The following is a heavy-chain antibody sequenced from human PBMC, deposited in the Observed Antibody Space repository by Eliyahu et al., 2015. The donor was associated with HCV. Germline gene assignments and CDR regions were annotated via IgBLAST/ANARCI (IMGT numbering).Heavy chain of an antibody. CDR3: IGLAANGGMVV. CDR2: ITSKANNYAT. Sequence: EVQLVESGGGLVQPGGSLKLSCAASGFTFSGSGFHWVRQASGKGLEWVGRITSKANNYATAYIAAVQGRFTVSRDDSRNTAYLQMNSLKSEDTAVYYCIGLAANGGMVVWGQGTTVTVSS. CDR1: GFTFSGSG. V-gene: IGHV3-73*01. J-gene: IGHJ6*02. D-gene: IGHD2-8*01.